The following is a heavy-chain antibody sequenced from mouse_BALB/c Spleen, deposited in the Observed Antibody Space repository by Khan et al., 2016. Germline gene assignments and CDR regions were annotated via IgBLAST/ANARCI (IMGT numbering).Heavy chain of an antibody. D-gene: IGHD4-1*02. CDR1: GYTFTSYW. J-gene: IGHJ2*01. Sequence: QVQLQQPGAELVKPGASVKLSCKASGYTFTSYWMHWVKQRPGQGLEWIGEINPSNGRTNYDEKFKTKATLTVDKSSSTAYMKLSSLTSEDSAGYYCARGGPNWDYFDYWGQGTTLTVSS. V-gene: IGHV1S81*02. CDR3: ARGGPNWDYFDY. CDR2: INPSNGRT.